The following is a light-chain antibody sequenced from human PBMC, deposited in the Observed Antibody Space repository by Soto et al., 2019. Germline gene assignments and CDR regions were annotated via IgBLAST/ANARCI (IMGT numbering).Light chain of an antibody. J-gene: IGKJ1*01. CDR1: QTISSW. Sequence: DIQMTQSPSTLYGSVGDRVTITCRASQTISSWLAWYQKKPGKAPKLLIYKASTLKSGVPSRFSGSGSGTEFTLTISSLQPDDFATYYCQQYGSYSEAFGEGTKVELK. CDR3: QQYGSYSEA. CDR2: KAS. V-gene: IGKV1-5*03.